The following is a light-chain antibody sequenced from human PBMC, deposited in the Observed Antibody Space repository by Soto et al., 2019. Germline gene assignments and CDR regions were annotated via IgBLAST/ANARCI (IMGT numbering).Light chain of an antibody. J-gene: IGLJ2*01. CDR3: SSYAGSNTV. Sequence: QSVLTQPPSASGSPGQSVTISCTGTSSDVGGYNYVSWYQQHPGKAPKLMIYEVSKRPSGVPDRFSGFKSGNTASLTVSGLQAEDEADYYCSSYAGSNTVFGGGTKLTVL. CDR2: EVS. CDR1: SSDVGGYNY. V-gene: IGLV2-8*01.